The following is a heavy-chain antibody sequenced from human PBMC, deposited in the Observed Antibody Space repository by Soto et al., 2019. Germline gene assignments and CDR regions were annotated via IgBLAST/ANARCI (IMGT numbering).Heavy chain of an antibody. CDR2: INAGNGNT. D-gene: IGHD6-13*01. V-gene: IGHV1-3*01. Sequence: QVQLVQSGAEVKKPGASVKVSCKASGYTFTSYAMHWVRQAPGQRLEWMGWINAGNGNTKYSQKFQGRVTITRDTSASTAYMELSSLRSEDTAVYYCAREYSSSWRAYFDYWGQGTLVTVSS. CDR1: GYTFTSYA. CDR3: AREYSSSWRAYFDY. J-gene: IGHJ4*02.